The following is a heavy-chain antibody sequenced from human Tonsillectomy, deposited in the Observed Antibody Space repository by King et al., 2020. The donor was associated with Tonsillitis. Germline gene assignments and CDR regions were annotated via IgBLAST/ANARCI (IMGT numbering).Heavy chain of an antibody. V-gene: IGHV3-23*04. CDR3: AKDSGAFYYPLGINAMDV. J-gene: IGHJ6*02. D-gene: IGHD2-15*01. CDR2: SWGSGGNT. Sequence: VQLVESGGGLVQPGGSLRLSYAASGLTFSSYALSWVRQAPGKGLEWVSTSWGSGGNTYYADSVKGRFTISRDNPKNTLYLQMNSLRAEDTAVYYCAKDSGAFYYPLGINAMDVWGQGTTVTVSS. CDR1: GLTFSSYA.